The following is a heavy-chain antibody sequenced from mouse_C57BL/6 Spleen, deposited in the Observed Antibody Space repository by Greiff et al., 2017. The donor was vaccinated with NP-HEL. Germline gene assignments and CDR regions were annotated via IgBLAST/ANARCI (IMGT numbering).Heavy chain of an antibody. CDR1: GYTFTSYW. V-gene: IGHV1-5*01. CDR3: TRIAYGYDDVLGYFDY. CDR2: IYPGNSDT. D-gene: IGHD2-2*01. Sequence: EVQLQQSGTVLARPGASVKMSCKTSGYTFTSYWMHWVKQRPGQGLEWIGAIYPGNSDTSYNQKFKGKAKLTAVTSASTAYMELSSLTNEDSAVYYCTRIAYGYDDVLGYFDYWGQGTTLTVSS. J-gene: IGHJ2*01.